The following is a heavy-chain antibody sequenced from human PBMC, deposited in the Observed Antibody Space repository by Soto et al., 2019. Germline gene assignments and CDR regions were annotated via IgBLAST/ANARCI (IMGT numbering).Heavy chain of an antibody. CDR1: GYTFTSYG. CDR3: ARVGNWNDRTWDNYNWFDP. CDR2: ISAYNGNT. Sequence: ASVKVSCKASGYTFTSYGISWVRQAPGQGLEWMGWISAYNGNTNYAQKLQGRVTMTTDTSTSTAYMELRSLRSDDTAVYYCARVGNWNDRTWDNYNWFDPWGQGTLVTVSS. D-gene: IGHD1-1*01. J-gene: IGHJ5*02. V-gene: IGHV1-18*01.